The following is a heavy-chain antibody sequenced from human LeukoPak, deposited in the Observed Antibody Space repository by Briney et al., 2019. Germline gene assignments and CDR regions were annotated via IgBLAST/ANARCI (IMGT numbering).Heavy chain of an antibody. V-gene: IGHV4-30-2*02. CDR2: IYHSGST. CDR3: ARIRRLVGDAFDI. J-gene: IGHJ3*02. Sequence: PSETLSLTCAVSGGSISSGGYSWCWIRQPPGKGLEWIGYIYHSGSTYYNPSLKSRVTISVDRSKNQFSLKLSSVTAADTAVYYCARIRRLVGDAFDIWGQGTMVTVSS. D-gene: IGHD6-6*01. CDR1: GGSISSGGYS.